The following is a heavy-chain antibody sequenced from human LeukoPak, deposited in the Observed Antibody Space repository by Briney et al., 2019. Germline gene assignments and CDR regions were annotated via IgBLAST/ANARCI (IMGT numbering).Heavy chain of an antibody. CDR1: GFTFSSYA. D-gene: IGHD3-10*01. CDR2: ISYDGSNK. V-gene: IGHV3-30*04. CDR3: AKDRGTYYYYGMDV. Sequence: PGGSLRLSCAASGFTFSSYAMHWVRQAPGKGLEWVAVISYDGSNKYYADSVKGRFTISRDNSKNTLYLQMNSLRAEDTAVYYCAKDRGTYYYYGMDVWGQGTTVTVSS. J-gene: IGHJ6*02.